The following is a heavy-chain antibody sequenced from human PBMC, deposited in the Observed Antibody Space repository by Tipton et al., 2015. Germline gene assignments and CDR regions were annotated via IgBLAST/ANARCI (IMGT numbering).Heavy chain of an antibody. CDR2: FFYSEST. CDR3: ARARGRHGGLFDS. CDR1: GYSISSGYY. Sequence: TLSLTCAVFGYSISSGYYWGWIRQPPGKGLEWIGSFFYSESTYYNPSLKSRVTISVDTSKTQFSLKVSSVTAADTAMYYCARARGRHGGLFDSWGQGTLVTVSS. D-gene: IGHD4-23*01. V-gene: IGHV4-38-2*01. J-gene: IGHJ4*02.